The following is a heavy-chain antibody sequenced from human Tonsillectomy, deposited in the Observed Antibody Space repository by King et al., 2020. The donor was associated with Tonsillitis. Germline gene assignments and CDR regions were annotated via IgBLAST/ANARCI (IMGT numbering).Heavy chain of an antibody. Sequence: EVQLVESGGGLVQPGGSLRLSCAASGFTFSGYDMNWVRQAPGKGLEWVSGVSVSGVSTYYADSVRGRFTISRDNSKNTLYLQLNSLRAEDTAVYYCAKDRPGSGREDYWGQGTLVTVSS. CDR3: AKDRPGSGREDY. CDR2: VSVSGVST. D-gene: IGHD3-10*01. V-gene: IGHV3-23*04. J-gene: IGHJ4*02. CDR1: GFTFSGYD.